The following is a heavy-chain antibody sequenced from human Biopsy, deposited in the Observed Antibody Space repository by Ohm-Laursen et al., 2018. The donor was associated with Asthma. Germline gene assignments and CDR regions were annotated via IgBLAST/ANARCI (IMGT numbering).Heavy chain of an antibody. D-gene: IGHD3-3*01. CDR3: ASGAEWYGLDV. Sequence: GTLSLTCGVYRGSLRVYVWSWIRQPPGKGLEWIGESNQGGSPTFNPSLKSRVTISRDPYKNQLSLKLRSVTAADTAVYYCASGAEWYGLDVWGQGTTVTVSS. J-gene: IGHJ6*02. CDR2: SNQGGSP. V-gene: IGHV4-34*01. CDR1: RGSLRVYV.